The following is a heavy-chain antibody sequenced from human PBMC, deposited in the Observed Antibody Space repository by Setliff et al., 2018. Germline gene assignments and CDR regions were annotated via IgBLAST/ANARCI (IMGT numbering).Heavy chain of an antibody. D-gene: IGHD7-27*01. V-gene: IGHV3-74*03. J-gene: IGHJ4*02. Sequence: PGGSLRLSCAASGFTFSSDPMNWVRQAPGQGLVWVARIGTDGSSITYADSVKGRFTISRDNAKNSLYLQMNSLRAEDTAVYYCVGDLHWGFDYWGLGTLVTVSS. CDR3: VGDLHWGFDY. CDR2: IGTDGSSI. CDR1: GFTFSSDP.